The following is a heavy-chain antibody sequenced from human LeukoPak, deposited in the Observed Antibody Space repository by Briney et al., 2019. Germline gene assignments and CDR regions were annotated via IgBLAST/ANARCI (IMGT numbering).Heavy chain of an antibody. J-gene: IGHJ3*02. D-gene: IGHD5-18*01. CDR3: AGKMRGYSYGNDAFDI. V-gene: IGHV3-48*01. CDR1: GFTFSSYS. Sequence: GGSLRLSCAASGFTFSSYSMNWVRQAPGKGLEWVSYISSSSSTIYYADSVKGRFTISRDSAKNSLYLQMNSLRAEDTAVYYCAGKMRGYSYGNDAFDIWGQGTMVTVSS. CDR2: ISSSSSTI.